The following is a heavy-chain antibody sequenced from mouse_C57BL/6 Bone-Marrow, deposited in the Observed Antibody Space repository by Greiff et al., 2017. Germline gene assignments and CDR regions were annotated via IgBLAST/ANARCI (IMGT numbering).Heavy chain of an antibody. Sequence: QVQLQQPGAELVKPGASVKMSCKASGYTFTSYWITWVKQRPGQGLEWIGDIYPGSGSTNYNEKFKSKATLTVDTSSSTAYMQLSSLTSEDSAVYCCAREGDYYGSTYYAMDYWGQGTSVTVSS. CDR1: GYTFTSYW. CDR2: IYPGSGST. J-gene: IGHJ4*01. CDR3: AREGDYYGSTYYAMDY. D-gene: IGHD1-1*01. V-gene: IGHV1-55*01.